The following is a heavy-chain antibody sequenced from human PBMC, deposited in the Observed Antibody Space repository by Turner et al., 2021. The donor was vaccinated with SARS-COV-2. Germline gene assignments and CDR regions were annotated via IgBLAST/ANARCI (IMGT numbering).Heavy chain of an antibody. CDR1: GGSISSFY. CDR2: ISCSGTT. Sequence: QVQLQVSGPGLVKLSETLSLTRTVPGGSISSFYWSWIRQPPGKGREWIGYISCSGTTNDNPPLKRRVTISVDTSKNQFSLRLSSVTAADTAVYYCASYNYGSSGYDYAFDYWGQGTLVTVSS. V-gene: IGHV4-59*12. J-gene: IGHJ4*02. D-gene: IGHD3-22*01. CDR3: ASYNYGSSGYDYAFDY.